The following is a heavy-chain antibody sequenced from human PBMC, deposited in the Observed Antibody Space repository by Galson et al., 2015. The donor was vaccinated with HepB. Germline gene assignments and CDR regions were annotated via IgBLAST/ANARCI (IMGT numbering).Heavy chain of an antibody. CDR3: ARGSDSSGFPPNLVDY. J-gene: IGHJ4*02. CDR2: INPSGGST. CDR1: GYTFTSYY. V-gene: IGHV1-46*01. D-gene: IGHD6-19*01. Sequence: SVKVSCKASGYTFTSYYMHWVRQAPGQGLEWMGIINPSGGSTSYAQKFQGRVTMTRDTSTSTVYMELSSLRSEDTAVYYCARGSDSSGFPPNLVDYWGQGTLVTVSS.